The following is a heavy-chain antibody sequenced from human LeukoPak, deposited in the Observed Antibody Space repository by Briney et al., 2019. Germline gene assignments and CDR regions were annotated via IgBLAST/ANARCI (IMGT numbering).Heavy chain of an antibody. D-gene: IGHD2-2*01. Sequence: SETLSLTCTVSGVSISSGNFYWSWIRQSAGKGLEWIGHVYSTGNTKYNPSFKNRVIISADTSKNQISLRLRSVTAADTAMFFCARDGDAVSAAIAGAFDLWGRGTLVTVSS. V-gene: IGHV4-61*09. CDR3: ARDGDAVSAAIAGAFDL. CDR2: VYSTGNT. CDR1: GVSISSGNFY. J-gene: IGHJ3*01.